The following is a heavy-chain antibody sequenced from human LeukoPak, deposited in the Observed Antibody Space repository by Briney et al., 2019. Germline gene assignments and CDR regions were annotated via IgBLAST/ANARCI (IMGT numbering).Heavy chain of an antibody. Sequence: GGSLRLSCTASGFTFSIYGMSWVRQAPGKGVEWVSALSGSSLYIHYADSVKGRFTISRDNSKNTLYLQMNSLTAEDTAVYYCAKEGYGGNPPTSWGQGTLVSVSS. CDR3: AKEGYGGNPPTS. J-gene: IGHJ5*02. V-gene: IGHV3-23*01. CDR2: LSGSSLYI. CDR1: GFTFSIYG. D-gene: IGHD4-23*01.